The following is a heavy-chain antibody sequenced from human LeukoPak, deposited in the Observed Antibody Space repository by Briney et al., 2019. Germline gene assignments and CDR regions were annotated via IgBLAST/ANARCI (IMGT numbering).Heavy chain of an antibody. J-gene: IGHJ4*02. CDR3: ARDQEGFDY. CDR1: GYTFTSNY. Sequence: ASVTVSCTASGYTFTSNYIHWVRQAPGQGLEWMGMIYPRDGSTSYAQKFQGRVTVTRDTSTSTVHMELSGLRSEDAAVYYCARDQEGFDYWGQGTLVTVSS. V-gene: IGHV1-46*01. CDR2: IYPRDGST.